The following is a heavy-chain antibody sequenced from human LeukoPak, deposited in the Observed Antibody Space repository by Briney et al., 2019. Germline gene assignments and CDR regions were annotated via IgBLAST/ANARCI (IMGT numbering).Heavy chain of an antibody. CDR3: ARYGIIGTTREFDY. V-gene: IGHV3-23*01. J-gene: IGHJ4*02. D-gene: IGHD1-20*01. CDR2: IRGSGGST. Sequence: GGSLRLSCAASGFTFSSFAMHWVRQAPGKGLEWVSAIRGSGGSTFYADSVKGRFTISRDNSKNTLYLQMNSLRAEDTAAYYCARYGIIGTTREFDYWGQGTLVTVSS. CDR1: GFTFSSFA.